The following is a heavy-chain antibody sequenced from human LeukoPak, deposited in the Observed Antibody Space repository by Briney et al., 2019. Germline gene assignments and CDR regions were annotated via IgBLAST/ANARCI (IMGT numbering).Heavy chain of an antibody. CDR2: IYYSGST. CDR1: GGSISSGGYY. D-gene: IGHD3-16*02. Sequence: PSETLSLTCTVSGGSISSGGYYWSWIRQHPGKGLEWIGYIYYSGSTYYNPSLKSRVTISVDTSKNQFSLKLSSVTAADMAVYYCARGYPLYYYYGMDVWGQGTTVTVSS. V-gene: IGHV4-31*03. J-gene: IGHJ6*02. CDR3: ARGYPLYYYYGMDV.